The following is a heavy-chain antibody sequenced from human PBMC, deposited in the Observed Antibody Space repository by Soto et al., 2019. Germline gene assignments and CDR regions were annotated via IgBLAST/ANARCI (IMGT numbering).Heavy chain of an antibody. CDR2: ISAFNGNT. D-gene: IGHD6-13*01. CDR1: GYTFTSYG. J-gene: IGHJ6*02. V-gene: IGHV1-18*04. Sequence: QVQLVQSGAEVKKPGASVKVSCKASGYTFTSYGISWVRQAPGQGLEWMGWISAFNGNTNYAQKPQGRVTMTPETSTSTAYMELRSLRSDDTAVYYCARVKKGSSWYRYYYYGMDVWGQGTTVTVSS. CDR3: ARVKKGSSWYRYYYYGMDV.